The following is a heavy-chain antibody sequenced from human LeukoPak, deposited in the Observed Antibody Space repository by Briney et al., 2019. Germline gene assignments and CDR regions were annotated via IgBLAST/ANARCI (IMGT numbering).Heavy chain of an antibody. CDR3: ARDVGTTGWHTYDF. V-gene: IGHV6-1*01. D-gene: IGHD3-9*01. J-gene: IGHJ4*02. CDR1: GDSVSSNNGA. Sequence: SQTLSLTCAISGDSVSSNNGAWNWIRQSPSRGLEWLGRTYYRSKWYNDYAGSLMSPITISPDTSKNQFSLQVYSVTPEDTAVYYCARDVGTTGWHTYDFWGQGTLVTVSS. CDR2: TYYRSKWYN.